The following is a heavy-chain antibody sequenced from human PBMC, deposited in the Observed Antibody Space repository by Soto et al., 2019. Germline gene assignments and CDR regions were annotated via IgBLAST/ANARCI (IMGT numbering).Heavy chain of an antibody. CDR1: GFTFSSYA. CDR3: AKDPDFWSGYYYGMDV. J-gene: IGHJ6*02. Sequence: GGSLRLSCAASGFTFSSYAMSWVRQAPGKGLEWVSAISGSGGSTYYADSVKGRFTISRDNSKNTLYLQMNSLRAEDTAVYYCAKDPDFWSGYYYGMDVWGQGTTVTVSS. D-gene: IGHD3-3*01. V-gene: IGHV3-23*01. CDR2: ISGSGGST.